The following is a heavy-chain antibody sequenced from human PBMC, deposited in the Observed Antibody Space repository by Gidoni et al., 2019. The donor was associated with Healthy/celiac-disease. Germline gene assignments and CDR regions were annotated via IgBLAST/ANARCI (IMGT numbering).Heavy chain of an antibody. Sequence: QVQLQQWGAGLLKPSETLSLTCAVYGGSFSGYYWSWIRQPPGKGVEWIGEINHSGSTNYNPYLKSRVTISVDTSKNQFSLKLSSVTAADTAVYYCARVGVVPVPVDYWGQGTLVTVSS. CDR2: INHSGST. V-gene: IGHV4-34*01. J-gene: IGHJ4*02. CDR3: ARVGVVPVPVDY. CDR1: GGSFSGYY. D-gene: IGHD2-2*01.